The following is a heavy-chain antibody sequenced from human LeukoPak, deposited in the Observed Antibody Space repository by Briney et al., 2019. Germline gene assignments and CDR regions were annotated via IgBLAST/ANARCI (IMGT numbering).Heavy chain of an antibody. D-gene: IGHD4-11*01. Sequence: GGSLRLSCAASGFTFSSYAMSWVRQAPGKGLEWVSAISGSGGSTYYADSVKGRFTISGDNSKNTLYLQMNSLRAEDTAVYYCAKDHYSNYGYFQHWGQGTLVTVSS. CDR1: GFTFSSYA. V-gene: IGHV3-23*01. J-gene: IGHJ1*01. CDR3: AKDHYSNYGYFQH. CDR2: ISGSGGST.